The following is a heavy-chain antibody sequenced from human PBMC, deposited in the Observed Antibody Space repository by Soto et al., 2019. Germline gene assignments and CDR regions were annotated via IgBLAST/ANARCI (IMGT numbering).Heavy chain of an antibody. CDR2: IYYSGST. CDR3: ARDANSGYDGTFDY. CDR1: GGSISSGDYY. D-gene: IGHD5-12*01. Sequence: PSETLSLTCTVSGGSISSGDYYWSWIRQPPGKGLEWIGYIYYSGSTYYNPSLKSRVTISVDTSKNQFSLKLSSVTAADTAVYYCARDANSGYDGTFDYWGQGTLVTVSS. V-gene: IGHV4-30-4*01. J-gene: IGHJ4*02.